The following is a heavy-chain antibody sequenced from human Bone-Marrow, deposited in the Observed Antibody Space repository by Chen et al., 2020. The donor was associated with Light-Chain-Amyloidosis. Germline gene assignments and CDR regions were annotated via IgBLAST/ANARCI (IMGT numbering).Heavy chain of an antibody. V-gene: IGHV3-30*18. J-gene: IGHJ4*02. Sequence: QVQLVESGGGVVQPGRSLRLSCVASGFTFSSYGIFWVRQAPGKGLEWVALISYDANRDFYADSVKGRFTVSRENSKNTLYLQMNSLRIEDTAVYYCAKARLYSGSYWGIVDYWGQGTLVTVSS. CDR1: GFTFSSYG. D-gene: IGHD1-26*01. CDR2: ISYDANRD. CDR3: AKARLYSGSYWGIVDY.